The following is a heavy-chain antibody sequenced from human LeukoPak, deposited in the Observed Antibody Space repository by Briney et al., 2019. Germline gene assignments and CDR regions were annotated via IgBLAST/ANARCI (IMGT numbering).Heavy chain of an antibody. D-gene: IGHD3-10*01. V-gene: IGHV4-39*01. J-gene: IGHJ4*02. CDR3: AAMVRGVIIVSY. CDR1: GGSISSSSYY. CDR2: IYYSGST. Sequence: SETLSLTCTVSGGSISSSSYYWGWIRQPPGKGLEWIGSIYYSGSTYYNPSLKSRVTISVDTSKNQFSLKLSSVTAADTAVYYCAAMVRGVIIVSYWGQETLVTVSS.